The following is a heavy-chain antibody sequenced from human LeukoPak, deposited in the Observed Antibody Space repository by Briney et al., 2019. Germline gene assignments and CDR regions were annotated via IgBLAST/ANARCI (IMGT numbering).Heavy chain of an antibody. J-gene: IGHJ4*02. CDR1: GFTFSTFW. CDR3: ARDWKYYGYLDN. D-gene: IGHD3-10*01. CDR2: IKQDGSEQ. Sequence: PGGSLRLSCAASGFTFSTFWMSWVRQAPGKGLEWVANIKQDGSEQYLVDSVKGRFTISRDNAEQSLFLQMNRLRAEDTAVYYCARDWKYYGYLDNWGKGTLVTVSS. V-gene: IGHV3-7*04.